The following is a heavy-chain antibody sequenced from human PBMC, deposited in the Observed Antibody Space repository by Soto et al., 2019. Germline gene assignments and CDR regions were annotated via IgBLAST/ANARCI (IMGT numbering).Heavy chain of an antibody. V-gene: IGHV4-31*03. J-gene: IGHJ4*02. CDR2: IYYSGST. D-gene: IGHD3-10*01. Sequence: PSETLSLTCTVSGGSISSGGYYWSWIRQHPGEGLEWIGYIYYSGSTYYNPSLKSRVTISVDTSKNQFSLKLSSVTAADTAVYYCARAIGYGSGSYYNGAYYFDYWGQGTLVTSPQ. CDR3: ARAIGYGSGSYYNGAYYFDY. CDR1: GGSISSGGYY.